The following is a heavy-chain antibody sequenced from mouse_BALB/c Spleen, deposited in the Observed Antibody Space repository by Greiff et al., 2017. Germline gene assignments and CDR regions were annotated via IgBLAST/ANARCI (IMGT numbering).Heavy chain of an antibody. CDR3: ARKNDYYVSSLYWYFDV. V-gene: IGHV1-69*02. Sequence: QVQLQQPGAELVKPGASVKLSCKASGYTFTSYWMHWVKQRPGQGLEWIGEIDPSDSYTNYNQKFKGKATLTVDKSSSTAYMQLSSLTSEDSAVYYCARKNDYYVSSLYWYFDVWGAGTTVTVSS. J-gene: IGHJ1*01. CDR2: IDPSDSYT. CDR1: GYTFTSYW. D-gene: IGHD1-1*01.